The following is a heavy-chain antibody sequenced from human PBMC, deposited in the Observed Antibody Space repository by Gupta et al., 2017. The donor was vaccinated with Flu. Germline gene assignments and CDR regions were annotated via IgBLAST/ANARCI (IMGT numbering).Heavy chain of an antibody. J-gene: IGHJ4*02. Sequence: EVQLLESGGGLVQPGGSLRLSCAASGFTFNNYAMSWVRQPPGKGLEWVSGISASGYNTNYADSVKGRFTISRDISKNTLFLQMNSLRAEDTAVYYCAKDLPLGGSHPNYFDFWGQGALVTVSS. CDR3: AKDLPLGGSHPNYFDF. D-gene: IGHD1-1*01. CDR2: ISASGYNT. CDR1: GFTFNNYA. V-gene: IGHV3-23*01.